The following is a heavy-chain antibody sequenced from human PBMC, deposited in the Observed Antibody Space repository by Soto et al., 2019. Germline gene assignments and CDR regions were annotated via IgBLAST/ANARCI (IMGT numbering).Heavy chain of an antibody. D-gene: IGHD2-21*02. J-gene: IGHJ6*02. CDR3: TKQKGDRRTYNGMDV. CDR2: AYYRSQWYY. V-gene: IGHV6-1*01. CDR1: GDSVSSNSAA. Sequence: PSQTLSLTCAISGDSVSSNSAAWNWIRQSPSRSLEWLGRAYYRSQWYYDSAVSVRSRITVIPDTSKNQFSLQLNSVTPEDTAVYYCTKQKGDRRTYNGMDVWGQGTTVTVSS.